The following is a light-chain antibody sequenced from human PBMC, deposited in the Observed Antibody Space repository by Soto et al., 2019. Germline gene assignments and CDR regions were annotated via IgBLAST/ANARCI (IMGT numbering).Light chain of an antibody. CDR2: EVT. CDR3: SSYTGSTNLVV. J-gene: IGLJ2*01. CDR1: SSYIGRYNF. Sequence: QSALTQPPSASGSPGQSVTISCTGTSSYIGRYNFVSWYQHHPGKAPRLIIYEVTKRPSGVPDRFSGSKSDSTASLTVSGLQAEDEAVYYCSSYTGSTNLVVFGGGTKVTVL. V-gene: IGLV2-8*01.